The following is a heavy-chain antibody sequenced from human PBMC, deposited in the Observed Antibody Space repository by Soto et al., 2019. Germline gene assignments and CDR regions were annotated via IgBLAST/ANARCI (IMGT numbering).Heavy chain of an antibody. V-gene: IGHV4-38-2*01. D-gene: IGHD3-16*01. J-gene: IGHJ4*02. Sequence: SETLSLTCGVSGYSITSGFYWGWVRQSPGKGLEWIGTISYSAKTFYNPSLASRFSMAVDSSKNQFSLRLTSVTAADTALYYCTRGAGAPWVRFDSWGQGILVTVSS. CDR2: ISYSAKT. CDR1: GYSITSGFY. CDR3: TRGAGAPWVRFDS.